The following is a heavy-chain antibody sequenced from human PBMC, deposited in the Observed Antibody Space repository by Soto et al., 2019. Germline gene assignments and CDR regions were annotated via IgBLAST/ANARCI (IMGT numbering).Heavy chain of an antibody. CDR1: GFTFSSYS. CDR2: ISSSSYI. D-gene: IGHD3-10*01. V-gene: IGHV3-21*01. Sequence: GGSLRHSCAASGFTFSSYSMNWVRQAPGKGLEWVSSISSSSYIYYADSVKGRFTISRDNAKNSLYLQMNSLRAEDTAVYYCTRAMVRGGIITSAFVIRGQGTMVSGS. J-gene: IGHJ3*02. CDR3: TRAMVRGGIITSAFVI.